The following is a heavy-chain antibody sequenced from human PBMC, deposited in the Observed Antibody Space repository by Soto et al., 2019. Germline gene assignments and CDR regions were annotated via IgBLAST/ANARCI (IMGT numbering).Heavy chain of an antibody. CDR1: GGSISIDQYY. D-gene: IGHD6-6*01. V-gene: IGHV4-39*01. Sequence: QLQLRESGPGLVRPSDTLSLTCTVSGGSISIDQYYWGWVRQPPGKGLEWIATIYYGGTTYHNPSLKSRVTISADTSKNQFSLRLTSVTAADTAVYYCARHVPAVGGNREQLYKDNWFDPWGQGTLVTVSS. CDR2: IYYGGTT. CDR3: ARHVPAVGGNREQLYKDNWFDP. J-gene: IGHJ5*02.